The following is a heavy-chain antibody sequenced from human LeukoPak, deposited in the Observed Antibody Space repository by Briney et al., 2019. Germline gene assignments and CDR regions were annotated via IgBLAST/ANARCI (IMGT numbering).Heavy chain of an antibody. D-gene: IGHD3-9*01. V-gene: IGHV4-4*07. Sequence: SETLSLTCTVSGGSISSYYWSWIRQPAGKGLEWIGRIYTSGSTNYNPSLKSRVTMSVDTSKNQFSLKLSSVTAEDTAVYYCAKGATIFSDRYYFDYWGQGTLVTVSS. CDR2: IYTSGST. CDR3: AKGATIFSDRYYFDY. J-gene: IGHJ4*02. CDR1: GGSISSYY.